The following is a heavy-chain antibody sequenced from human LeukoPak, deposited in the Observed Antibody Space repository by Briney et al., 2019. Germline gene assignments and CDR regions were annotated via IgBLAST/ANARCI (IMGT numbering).Heavy chain of an antibody. CDR2: IFGSGGSA. D-gene: IGHD6-19*01. J-gene: IGHJ4*02. Sequence: PGGSLGLSCAASGFSFNNFAMYWVRQAPGKGLEWVSGIFGSGGSAHYTDSVKGRFTISRDNSKSTVYLQMTSLRPEDTAVYYCGKTTTGYSSGRYPGWPIDYWGQGTLVTVSS. CDR3: GKTTTGYSSGRYPGWPIDY. CDR1: GFSFNNFA. V-gene: IGHV3-23*01.